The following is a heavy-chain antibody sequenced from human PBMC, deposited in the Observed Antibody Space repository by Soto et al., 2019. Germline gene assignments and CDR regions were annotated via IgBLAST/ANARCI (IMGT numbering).Heavy chain of an antibody. V-gene: IGHV3-23*01. CDR2: ISGSGGST. J-gene: IGHJ6*02. Sequence: GGSLRLSCAASGFTFSSYAMSWVRQAPGKGLEWVSAISGSGGSTYYADSVKGRFTISRDNSKNTLYLQMNSLRAEDTAVYYCAKTVFSGSYNYYYYGMDVWGQGTTVPVSS. CDR3: AKTVFSGSYNYYYYGMDV. CDR1: GFTFSSYA. D-gene: IGHD6-19*01.